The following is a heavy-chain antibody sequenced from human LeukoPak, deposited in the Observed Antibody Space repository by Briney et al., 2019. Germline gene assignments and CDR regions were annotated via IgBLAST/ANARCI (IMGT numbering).Heavy chain of an antibody. J-gene: IGHJ4*02. D-gene: IGHD6-13*01. Sequence: SETLSLTCTVSGGSISSSSYYWGWIRQPPGKGLEWIGSIYYSGSTYYNPSLKSRVAISVDTSKNQFSLKLSSVTPADTAVYYCARLSEVSSTVDYWGQGTLVTVSS. CDR2: IYYSGST. CDR1: GGSISSSSYY. V-gene: IGHV4-39*01. CDR3: ARLSEVSSTVDY.